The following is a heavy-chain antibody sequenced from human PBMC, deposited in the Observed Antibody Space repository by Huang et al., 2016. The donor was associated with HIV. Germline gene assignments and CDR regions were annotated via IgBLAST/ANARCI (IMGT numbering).Heavy chain of an antibody. CDR3: AAGYDTYYDI. CDR2: FAPEHGET. Sequence: QVQLVQSGAEVKKPGASVKVSCKVSGYTLPELSIHWVRQAPGKGLEGMGGFAPEHGETIYAQNFQGRVTMTEDTSTDTAYMELHSLRPEDTAVYYCAAGYDTYYDIWGQGTMVIASS. J-gene: IGHJ3*02. CDR1: GYTLPELS. V-gene: IGHV1-24*01. D-gene: IGHD2-21*01.